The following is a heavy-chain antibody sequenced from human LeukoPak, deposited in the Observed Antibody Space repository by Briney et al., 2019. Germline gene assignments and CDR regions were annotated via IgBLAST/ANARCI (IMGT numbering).Heavy chain of an antibody. CDR2: IYPGDSQT. V-gene: IGHV5-51*01. J-gene: IGHJ6*02. D-gene: IGHD3-3*01. CDR3: ARAGTYYDFWSGYSDYYYGLDV. CDR1: GYSFSSYR. Sequence: KLGESLKISCKGSGYSFSSYRIGWVRQMPGKGLEWMGIIYPGDSQTKYSPSFQGQVTISADKSINTAYLQWSSLKASDTAMYYCARAGTYYDFWSGYSDYYYGLDVWGQGTTVSVSS.